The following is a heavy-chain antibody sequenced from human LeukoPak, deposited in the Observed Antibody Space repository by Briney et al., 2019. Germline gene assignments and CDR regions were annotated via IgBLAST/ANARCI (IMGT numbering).Heavy chain of an antibody. D-gene: IGHD2/OR15-2a*01. CDR2: INHSGST. CDR1: GGSFSGYY. J-gene: IGHJ4*02. Sequence: PSETLSLTCAVYGGSFSGYYWSWIRQPPGKGLEWIGEINHSGSTNYNPSLKSRVTISVDTSKNQLSLKLSSVTAADTAVYYCARAFLRRFDYWGQGTLVTVSS. CDR3: ARAFLRRFDY. V-gene: IGHV4-34*01.